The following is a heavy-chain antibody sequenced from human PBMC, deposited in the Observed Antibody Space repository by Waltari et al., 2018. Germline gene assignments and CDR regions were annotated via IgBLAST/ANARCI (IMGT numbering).Heavy chain of an antibody. CDR1: GFTFRSYW. CDR3: ARVSRRTYRSPVPGRHYYYGMDV. J-gene: IGHJ6*02. D-gene: IGHD1-1*01. Sequence: EEQLVESGDGLVQPGDSLRLSCAASGFTFRSYWMHWVRQAPAKGPLWVSRISSDASDTTYADAVKGRFTISRDNAKNTLYLQMNRRRAEDTAVYFCARVSRRTYRSPVPGRHYYYGMDVWGQGTTVTVSS. CDR2: ISSDASDT. V-gene: IGHV3-74*03.